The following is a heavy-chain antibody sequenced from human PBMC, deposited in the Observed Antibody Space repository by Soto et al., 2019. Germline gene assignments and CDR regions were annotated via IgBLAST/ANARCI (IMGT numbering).Heavy chain of an antibody. J-gene: IGHJ6*03. Sequence: GGSLRLSCAASGFTFDDYAMHWVRQAPGKGLEWVSGISWNSGNIGDADSVKSRITISSDNAKNSLYLQMNSLRAEDTSLYYCATALFGTNYYYMDVWGKGTTVTVSS. CDR2: ISWNSGNI. CDR1: GFTFDDYA. V-gene: IGHV3-9*01. CDR3: ATALFGTNYYYMDV. D-gene: IGHD3-10*01.